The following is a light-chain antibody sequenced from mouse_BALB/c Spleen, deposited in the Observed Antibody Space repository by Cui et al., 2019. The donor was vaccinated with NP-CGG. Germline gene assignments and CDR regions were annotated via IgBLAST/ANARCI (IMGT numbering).Light chain of an antibody. J-gene: IGLJ1*01. CDR2: GTN. CDR1: TGAVTTSNY. V-gene: IGLV1*01. Sequence: QAVVTQESALTTSPGETVTLTCRSSTGAVTTSNYANWVQEKPDYLFTGLIGGTNNRAPGVPARFSGSLIGDKAALTITGAQTEDEAMYFCALWYSNHWVFGGGTKLTVL. CDR3: ALWYSNHWV.